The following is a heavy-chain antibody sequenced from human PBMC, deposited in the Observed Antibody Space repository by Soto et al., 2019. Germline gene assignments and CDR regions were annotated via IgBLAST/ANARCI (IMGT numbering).Heavy chain of an antibody. Sequence: PGGSLRLSCAASGFTFSNYWMTWVRQAPGKGLEWVANIKEDGSEKHYVDSVKGRLTISRDNAKNSLYLQMNSLRVEDTAVYFCSRDVVVGAKALNYWGQGALVTV. CDR3: SRDVVVGAKALNY. V-gene: IGHV3-7*01. CDR2: IKEDGSEK. D-gene: IGHD2-15*01. J-gene: IGHJ4*02. CDR1: GFTFSNYW.